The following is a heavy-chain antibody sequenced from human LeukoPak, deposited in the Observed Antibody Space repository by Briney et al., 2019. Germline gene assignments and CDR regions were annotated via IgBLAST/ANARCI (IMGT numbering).Heavy chain of an antibody. CDR1: GGSISSYY. Sequence: KSSETLSLTCTVSGGSISSYYWSWIRQPPGKGQEWIGYIYYSGSTNYNPSLKSRVTISVDTSKNQFSLKLSSVTAADTAVYYCAREYKGPFDYWGQGTLVTVSS. V-gene: IGHV4-59*01. CDR2: IYYSGST. D-gene: IGHD1-14*01. J-gene: IGHJ4*02. CDR3: AREYKGPFDY.